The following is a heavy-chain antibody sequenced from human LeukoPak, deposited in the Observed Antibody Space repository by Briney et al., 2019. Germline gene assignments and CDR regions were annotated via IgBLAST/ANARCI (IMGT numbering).Heavy chain of an antibody. Sequence: GGSLRLSCTASTRYFTNYWMHWIRQAPGKGLVWVSRINSDGSSTSYADSVKGRFTISRDNAKNTLYLQMNSLRAEDTAVYYCAELGITMIGGVWGKGTTVTISS. D-gene: IGHD3-10*02. CDR2: INSDGSST. CDR3: AELGITMIGGV. V-gene: IGHV3-74*01. J-gene: IGHJ6*04. CDR1: TRYFTNYW.